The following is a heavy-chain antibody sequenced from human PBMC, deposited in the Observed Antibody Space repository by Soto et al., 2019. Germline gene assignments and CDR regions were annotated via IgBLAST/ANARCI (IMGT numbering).Heavy chain of an antibody. CDR3: ARVEYSSSWYNWFDP. J-gene: IGHJ5*02. Sequence: SETLSLTCAVYGGSFSGYYWSWIRQPPGKGLEWIGEINHSGSTNYNPSLKSRVTISVDTSKHQFSLKLSSVTAADTAVYYCARVEYSSSWYNWFDPWGQGTLVTVSS. V-gene: IGHV4-34*01. CDR2: INHSGST. CDR1: GGSFSGYY. D-gene: IGHD6-13*01.